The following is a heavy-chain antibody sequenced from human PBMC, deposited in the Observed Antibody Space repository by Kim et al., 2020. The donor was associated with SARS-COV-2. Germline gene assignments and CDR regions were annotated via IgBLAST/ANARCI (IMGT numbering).Heavy chain of an antibody. Sequence: GGSLRLSCVATGFTFNTFDMSWVRQVPGKGLEWVSLILGNGGRTYYADSVNGRFTISKDNSKHTLFLQMSNLRVDDTARYYCVKGAYLDYWGQGALVTVSS. J-gene: IGHJ4*02. CDR2: ILGNGGRT. D-gene: IGHD1-26*01. CDR3: VKGAYLDY. V-gene: IGHV3-23*01. CDR1: GFTFNTFD.